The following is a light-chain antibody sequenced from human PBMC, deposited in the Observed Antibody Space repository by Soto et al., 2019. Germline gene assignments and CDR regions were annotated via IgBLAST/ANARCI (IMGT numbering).Light chain of an antibody. CDR3: SSYASSSTPKV. CDR1: SSDVGYYNY. J-gene: IGLJ3*02. CDR2: GVS. V-gene: IGLV2-14*01. Sequence: QSALTQPASVSGSPGQSITISCTGTSSDVGYYNYVSWYQQHPGKAPKLIIYGVSDRPSGVSSRFSGSKSGNTASLTISGLQPEDEADYYCSSYASSSTPKVFGGGTKLTVL.